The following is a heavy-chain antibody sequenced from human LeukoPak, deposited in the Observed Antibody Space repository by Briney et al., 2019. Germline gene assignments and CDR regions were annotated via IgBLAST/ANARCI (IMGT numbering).Heavy chain of an antibody. D-gene: IGHD6-6*01. CDR3: ARLRSARSFDY. J-gene: IGHJ4*02. CDR2: IYPADSDT. CDR1: GYIFTNYW. V-gene: IGHV5-51*01. Sequence: GESLQISCKGSGYIFTNYWIAWVRQMPGKGLEWMGIIYPADSDTRYSPSFQGQVTISADKSISTAYLQWGSLKASDTAMYYCARLRSARSFDYWGQGTLVTVSS.